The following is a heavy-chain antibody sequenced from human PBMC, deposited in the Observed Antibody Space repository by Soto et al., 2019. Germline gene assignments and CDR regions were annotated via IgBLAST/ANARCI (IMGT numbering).Heavy chain of an antibody. V-gene: IGHV1-24*01. D-gene: IGHD6-13*01. CDR3: ATRLGIGDSSCWFYIFDY. J-gene: IGHJ4*02. CDR2: FDPEDGET. Sequence: QVQLVQSGAEVKKPGASVKVSCKVSGYTLTELSMHWVRQAPGKGLEWMGGFDPEDGETIYAQKFQGRVTMTEDTSTDTAYMELSSLRSEDTAVYYCATRLGIGDSSCWFYIFDYWGQGTLVTVAS. CDR1: GYTLTELS.